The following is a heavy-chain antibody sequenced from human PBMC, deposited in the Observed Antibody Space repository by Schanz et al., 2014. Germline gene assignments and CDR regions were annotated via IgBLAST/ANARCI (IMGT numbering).Heavy chain of an antibody. V-gene: IGHV4-30-4*07. CDR1: GGSISSGGYT. J-gene: IGHJ4*02. CDR2: IYYSGST. D-gene: IGHD6-13*01. Sequence: QVQLQESGPGLVKPSQTLSLTCAVSGGSISSGGYTWSWIRQPPGKGLEWIGYIYYSGSTYYNPASKSGVTIPVDTSKNQFSLMLGSVTAADTAVYYCARAAGPVDYWGQGTLVTVSS. CDR3: ARAAGPVDY.